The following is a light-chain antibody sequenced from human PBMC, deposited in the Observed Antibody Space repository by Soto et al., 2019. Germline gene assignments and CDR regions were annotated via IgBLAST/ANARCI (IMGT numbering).Light chain of an antibody. CDR2: ENN. J-gene: IGLJ2*01. CDR3: GTWDSSLSAGV. Sequence: QPVLTQPPSVSAAPGQKVTISCSGSSSNIGNNYVSWYQQVPGTAPKLLIYENNKRPSGIPDRFSGSKSGTSATLGITGLQTGDEADYYCGTWDSSLSAGVFGGGTKLTVL. V-gene: IGLV1-51*02. CDR1: SSNIGNNY.